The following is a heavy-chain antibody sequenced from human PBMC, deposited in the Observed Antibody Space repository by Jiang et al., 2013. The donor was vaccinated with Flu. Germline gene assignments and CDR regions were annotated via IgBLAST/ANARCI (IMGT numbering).Heavy chain of an antibody. CDR3: ARDSGY. V-gene: IGHV3-53*01. CDR2: IYTGGST. CDR1: GFNVSSSY. D-gene: IGHD6-19*01. Sequence: RVSCAASGFNVSSSYMSWVRQAPGKGLEWVSVIYTGGSTYYADSVKGRFTISRDNSKNTLYLQMNSLRAEDTAVYYCARDSGYWGQGTLVTVSS. J-gene: IGHJ4*02.